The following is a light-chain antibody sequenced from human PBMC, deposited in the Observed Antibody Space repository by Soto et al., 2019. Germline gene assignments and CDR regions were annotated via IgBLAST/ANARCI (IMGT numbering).Light chain of an antibody. Sequence: QSALTQPPSASGTPGQRITISCSGSNSNIGDNTVNWFQQLPGMAPRLLISTNNQRPSGVPDRFTASKSGTSGSLAISGLQSEDEADYYCASWDDKLNGVVFGGGTKLTVL. CDR3: ASWDDKLNGVV. CDR2: TNN. V-gene: IGLV1-44*01. CDR1: NSNIGDNT. J-gene: IGLJ2*01.